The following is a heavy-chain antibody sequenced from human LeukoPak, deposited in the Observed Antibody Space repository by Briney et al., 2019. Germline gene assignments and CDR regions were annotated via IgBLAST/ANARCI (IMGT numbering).Heavy chain of an antibody. CDR1: GGSISSSSYY. D-gene: IGHD5-18*01. CDR2: IYYSGST. CDR3: ARVDTAMANLFFDY. V-gene: IGHV4-39*07. Sequence: SETLSLTCTVSGGSISSSSYYWGWIRQPPGKGLEWIGSIYYSGSTYYNPSLKSRVTISVDTSKNQFSLKLSSVTAADTAVYYCARVDTAMANLFFDYWGQGTLVTVSS. J-gene: IGHJ4*02.